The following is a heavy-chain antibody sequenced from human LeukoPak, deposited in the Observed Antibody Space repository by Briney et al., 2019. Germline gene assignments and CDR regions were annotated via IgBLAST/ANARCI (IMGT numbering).Heavy chain of an antibody. CDR2: IYHSGST. J-gene: IGHJ4*02. V-gene: IGHV4-59*12. CDR3: ARDFARSGSYTYYFDY. CDR1: GGSISSYY. Sequence: NASETLSLTCTVSGGSISSYYWSWIRQPPGKGLEWIGYIYHSGSTYYNPSLKSRVTISVDRSKNQFSLKLSSVTAADTAVYYCARDFARSGSYTYYFDYWGQGTLVTVSS. D-gene: IGHD1-26*01.